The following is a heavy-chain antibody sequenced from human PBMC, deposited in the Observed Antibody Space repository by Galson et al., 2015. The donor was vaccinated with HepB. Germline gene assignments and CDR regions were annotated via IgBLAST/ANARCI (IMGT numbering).Heavy chain of an antibody. CDR2: ISWNSYSI. CDR1: GFIFDDYA. J-gene: IGHJ6*02. CDR3: AKDVRGVLGGMDV. D-gene: IGHD6-13*01. Sequence: SLRLSCAASGFIFDDYAMHWVRQAPGKGLEWVSGISWNSYSIVYGDSVKGRFTISRDNAKNSLYLQMNSLRAEDTAVYYCAKDVRGVLGGMDVWGQGTTVTVFS. V-gene: IGHV3-9*01.